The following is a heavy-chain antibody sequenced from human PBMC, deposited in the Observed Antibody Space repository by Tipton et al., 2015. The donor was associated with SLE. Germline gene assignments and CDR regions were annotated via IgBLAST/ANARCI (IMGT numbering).Heavy chain of an antibody. V-gene: IGHV3-48*01. CDR1: GFTFSSYS. J-gene: IGHJ3*02. CDR3: AREESRAFDI. CDR2: ISSSSSTI. Sequence: SLRLSCAASGFTFSSYSMNWVRQAPGKGLEWVSYISSSSSTIYYADSVKGRFTISRDNAKNSLYLQMNSLRAEDTAVYYCAREESRAFDIWGQGPMVTVSS.